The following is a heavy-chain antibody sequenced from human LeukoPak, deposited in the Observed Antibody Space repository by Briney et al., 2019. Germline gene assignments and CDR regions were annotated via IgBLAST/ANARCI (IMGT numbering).Heavy chain of an antibody. V-gene: IGHV3-23*01. D-gene: IGHD3-22*01. CDR3: ARNAPNYYDSSGYRLEGSIDY. J-gene: IGHJ4*02. Sequence: GGSLRLSCAASGFTFSSYAMSWVRQAPGKGLEWVSAISGSGGSTYYADSVKGRFTISRDNAKNSLYLQMNSLRAEDTAVYYCARNAPNYYDSSGYRLEGSIDYWGQGTLVTVSS. CDR2: ISGSGGST. CDR1: GFTFSSYA.